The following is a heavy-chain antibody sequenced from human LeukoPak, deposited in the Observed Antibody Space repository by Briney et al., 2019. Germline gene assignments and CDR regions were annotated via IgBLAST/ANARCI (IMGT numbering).Heavy chain of an antibody. Sequence: ASVKVSCKASGYTFTSYGISWVRQAPGQGLEWMGWISAYNGNTNYAQKLQGRVTMTTDTSTSTAYMELRSLRADDTAKYYCAKDKAPGSWHTPSDFWGQGTLVTVPS. D-gene: IGHD6-13*01. J-gene: IGHJ4*02. CDR1: GYTFTSYG. CDR3: AKDKAPGSWHTPSDF. V-gene: IGHV1-18*01. CDR2: ISAYNGNT.